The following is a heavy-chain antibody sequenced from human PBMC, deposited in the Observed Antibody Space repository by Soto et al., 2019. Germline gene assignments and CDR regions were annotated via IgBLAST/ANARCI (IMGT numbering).Heavy chain of an antibody. CDR2: ISGSGGST. V-gene: IGHV3-23*01. Sequence: EVQLLESGGGLVQPGGSLRLSCAASGFTFSSYAMSWVRQAPGKGLEWVSAISGSGGSTYYADSVKGRFTISRDNSKNTLYLQMNSLRAEDTAVYYCAKHEEYYDYVWGSIHDAFDIWGQGTMVTVSS. CDR3: AKHEEYYDYVWGSIHDAFDI. D-gene: IGHD3-16*01. J-gene: IGHJ3*02. CDR1: GFTFSSYA.